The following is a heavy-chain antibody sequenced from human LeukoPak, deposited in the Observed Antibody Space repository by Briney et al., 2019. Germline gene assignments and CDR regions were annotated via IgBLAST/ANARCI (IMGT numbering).Heavy chain of an antibody. D-gene: IGHD3-10*01. CDR3: ARQSYGSGSYYKRGGRSDY. V-gene: IGHV4-4*07. Sequence: SEALSLTCSVSGDSITYFYWSWIRQAAGKGLEWIGRVSSSGSTDYNASLKSRVTMSVDTSKNQFSLKLSSVTAADTAVYYCARQSYGSGSYYKRGGRSDYWGQGTLVTVSS. CDR1: GDSITYFY. J-gene: IGHJ4*02. CDR2: VSSSGST.